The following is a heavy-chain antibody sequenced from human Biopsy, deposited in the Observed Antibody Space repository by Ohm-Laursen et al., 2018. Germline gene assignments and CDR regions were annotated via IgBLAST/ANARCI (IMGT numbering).Heavy chain of an antibody. CDR2: IYTSGSP. D-gene: IGHD1-26*01. Sequence: GTLSLTCTVSGGSIYNFFWSWIRQPAGQGLEWIGRIYTSGSPNYNLSLESRVTMSVDTSKNQFSLNLRSVTAADTAVYYCARGTGRYYVYGAFDIWGQGTVVTVSS. J-gene: IGHJ3*02. CDR1: GGSIYNFF. V-gene: IGHV4-4*07. CDR3: ARGTGRYYVYGAFDI.